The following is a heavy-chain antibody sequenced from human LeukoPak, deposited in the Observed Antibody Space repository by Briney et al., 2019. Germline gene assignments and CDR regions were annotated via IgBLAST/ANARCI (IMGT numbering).Heavy chain of an antibody. CDR3: ARAGPAAIPYNWFDP. CDR2: ISAYNGNT. Sequence: ASVKVSCKASGYTFTSYGISWVRQAPGQGLEWMGWISAYNGNTNYAQKLQGRVTMTTDTSTSTAYMELRSLRSDDTAVYYCARAGPAAIPYNWFDPWGQGTLVTVSS. CDR1: GYTFTSYG. J-gene: IGHJ5*02. V-gene: IGHV1-18*01. D-gene: IGHD2-2*02.